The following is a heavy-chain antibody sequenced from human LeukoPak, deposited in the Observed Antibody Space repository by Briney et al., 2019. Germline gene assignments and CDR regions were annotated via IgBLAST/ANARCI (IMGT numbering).Heavy chain of an antibody. Sequence: SGGSLRLSCAASGFTFSSYAMSWVRQAPGKGLEWVSAISGSGGSTYYADSVKGRFTISRDNSKNTLYLQMNSLRAEDTAVYYCAKDQGGQWLAQHFDYWGQGTLVTVSS. CDR1: GFTFSSYA. CDR3: AKDQGGQWLAQHFDY. V-gene: IGHV3-23*01. D-gene: IGHD6-19*01. CDR2: ISGSGGST. J-gene: IGHJ4*02.